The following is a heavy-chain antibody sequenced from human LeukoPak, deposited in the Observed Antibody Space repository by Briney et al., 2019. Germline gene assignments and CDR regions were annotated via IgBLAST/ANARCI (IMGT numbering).Heavy chain of an antibody. CDR3: ARAPGYYDSSGSPWFDP. J-gene: IGHJ5*02. CDR1: GGSISSGGYY. Sequence: PQTLSLTCTVSGGSISSGGYYWSWIRQHPGKGLEWIGYIYYSGSTYYNPSLKSRVTISVDTSKNQFSLKLSSVTAADTAVYYCARAPGYYDSSGSPWFDPWGQGTLVTVSS. CDR2: IYYSGST. V-gene: IGHV4-31*03. D-gene: IGHD3-22*01.